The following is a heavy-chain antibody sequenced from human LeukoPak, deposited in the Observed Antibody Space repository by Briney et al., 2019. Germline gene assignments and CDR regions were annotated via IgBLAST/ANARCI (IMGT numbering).Heavy chain of an antibody. Sequence: GGSLRLSCAASGFTFSSSWMHWVRQAPGKGLVWVSRITRDGSSTTYADSVKGRFTTSRDNAKNTLYLQMDSLSDDDTAVYYCARDPGYESWSPFWGGMDVWGNGTTVTVSS. V-gene: IGHV3-74*01. CDR2: ITRDGSST. D-gene: IGHD3-16*01. CDR3: ARDPGYESWSPFWGGMDV. J-gene: IGHJ6*04. CDR1: GFTFSSSW.